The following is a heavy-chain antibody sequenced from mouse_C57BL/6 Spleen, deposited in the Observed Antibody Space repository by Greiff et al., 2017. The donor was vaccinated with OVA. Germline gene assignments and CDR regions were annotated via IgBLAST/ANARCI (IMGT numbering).Heavy chain of an antibody. D-gene: IGHD2-4*01. CDR2: IDPETGGT. J-gene: IGHJ3*01. CDR1: GYTFTDYE. V-gene: IGHV1-15*01. Sequence: VQLQQSGAELVRPGASVTLSCKASGYTFTDYEMHWVKQTPVHGLEWIGAIDPETGGTAYNQKFKGKAILTADKSSSTAYMERRSLTSEDSAVDYCTSALYYDYSFAYWGQGTLVTVSA. CDR3: TSALYYDYSFAY.